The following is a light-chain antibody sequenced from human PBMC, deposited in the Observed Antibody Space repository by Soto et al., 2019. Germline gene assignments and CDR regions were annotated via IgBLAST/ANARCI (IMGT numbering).Light chain of an antibody. CDR1: SSNIGLND. CDR2: DTN. CDR3: AAWDDSLNGPV. V-gene: IGLV1-44*01. Sequence: QSVLTQPPSASGTPGQTVTISCSGSSSNIGLNDVHWYRQLSGTAPQILIYDTNQQATGVPDRFSGSRSGTSASLAIHGLQSEDEADYHGAAWDDSLNGPVFGGGTKVTVL. J-gene: IGLJ2*01.